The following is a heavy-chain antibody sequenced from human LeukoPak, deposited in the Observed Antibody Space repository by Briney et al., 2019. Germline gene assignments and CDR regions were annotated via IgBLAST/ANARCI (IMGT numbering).Heavy chain of an antibody. J-gene: IGHJ4*02. D-gene: IGHD1-1*01. CDR3: ARDHSGTQDY. Sequence: PGGSLRLSCAVSGFTLSNYGMHWVRQAPGRGLEWVAVIWYDGTNKYYADSVKGRFTIFRDNRRSTLYLQMNSLRAEDTAVYSCARDHSGTQDYWGQGTLVTVSS. V-gene: IGHV3-33*01. CDR1: GFTLSNYG. CDR2: IWYDGTNK.